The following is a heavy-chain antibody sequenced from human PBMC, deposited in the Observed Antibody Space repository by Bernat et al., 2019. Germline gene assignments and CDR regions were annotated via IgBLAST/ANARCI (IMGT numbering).Heavy chain of an antibody. J-gene: IGHJ4*02. CDR2: IKQDGSEK. Sequence: EVQVVESGGGLVQSGGSLRLSCAASGFTFSNSWMNWVRQAPGKGLEWVAQIKQDGSEKDYVDSLKGRFTISRDNAKSSVFLQMNGLRAEDTAVYYCAKMARGSLDYWGQGVLVTVSS. CDR1: GFTFSNSW. CDR3: AKMARGSLDY. V-gene: IGHV3-7*02.